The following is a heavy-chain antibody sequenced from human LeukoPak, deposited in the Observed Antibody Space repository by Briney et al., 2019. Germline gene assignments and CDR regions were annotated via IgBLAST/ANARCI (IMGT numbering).Heavy chain of an antibody. CDR3: AVDYYGSGSYYLPPFDY. CDR2: FDPEDGET. CDR1: GYTLTELS. V-gene: IGHV1-24*01. Sequence: GASVKVSCKVSGYTLTELSMHWVRQAPGKGLEWKGGFDPEDGETIYAQKFQGRVTMTEDTSTDTAYMELRSLRSEDTAVYYCAVDYYGSGSYYLPPFDYWGQGTLVTVSS. D-gene: IGHD3-10*01. J-gene: IGHJ4*02.